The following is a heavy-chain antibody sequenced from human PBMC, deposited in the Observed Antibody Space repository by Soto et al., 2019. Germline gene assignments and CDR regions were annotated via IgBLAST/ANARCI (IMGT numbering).Heavy chain of an antibody. CDR2: ISYDGSNK. J-gene: IGHJ4*02. CDR3: ARDGDDYCDYGGVGDY. V-gene: IGHV3-30-3*01. Sequence: QVQLVESGGGVVQPGRSLRLSCAASGFTFSSYAMHWVRQAPGKGLEWVAVISYDGSNKYYADSVKGRFTISRDNSKNPLYLQMNSLRAEDTAVDYCARDGDDYCDYGGVGDYWGQGTLVTVSS. CDR1: GFTFSSYA. D-gene: IGHD4-17*01.